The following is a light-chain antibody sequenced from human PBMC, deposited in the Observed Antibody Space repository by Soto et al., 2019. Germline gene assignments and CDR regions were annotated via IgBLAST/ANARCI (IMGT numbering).Light chain of an antibody. CDR3: QQTDSFPLA. Sequence: DIQMTQSPSSVPASVGDRVTITCRASQGIRNWVAWYQQTPGKAPELLIFAASSMQSGVPSRFSGRGSGTEFTLTIDSLQPEDFATYYCQQTDSFPLAFGGGTRWISN. CDR2: AAS. CDR1: QGIRNW. V-gene: IGKV1D-12*01. J-gene: IGKJ4*01.